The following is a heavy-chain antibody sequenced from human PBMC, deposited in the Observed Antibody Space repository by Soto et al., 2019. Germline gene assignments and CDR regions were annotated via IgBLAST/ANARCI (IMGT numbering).Heavy chain of an antibody. D-gene: IGHD4-17*01. Sequence: SETLSLTCTVSGGSISSYYWSWIRQPPGKGLEWIGYIYYSGSNNYNPSLKSRVTLSVDTSKNQFSLKLSSVTAADTAVYYCARQTPYGDLFDYWGQGTLVTVSS. V-gene: IGHV4-59*08. CDR2: IYYSGSN. CDR3: ARQTPYGDLFDY. CDR1: GGSISSYY. J-gene: IGHJ4*02.